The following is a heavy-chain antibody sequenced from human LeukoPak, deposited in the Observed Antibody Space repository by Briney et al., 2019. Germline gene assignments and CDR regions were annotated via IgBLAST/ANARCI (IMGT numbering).Heavy chain of an antibody. J-gene: IGHJ4*02. CDR2: ISTYNGYS. Sequence: ASVTVSFMSSGYTFTSSGITWVRQAPGQGVEWMGWISTYNGYSKYAQNLQGRVTMTADTSTTTAYMELSSLRSDDTAVYYCAKNSSGGYSDYWGQGTLVTVSS. D-gene: IGHD6-19*01. CDR3: AKNSSGGYSDY. CDR1: GYTFTSSG. V-gene: IGHV1-18*01.